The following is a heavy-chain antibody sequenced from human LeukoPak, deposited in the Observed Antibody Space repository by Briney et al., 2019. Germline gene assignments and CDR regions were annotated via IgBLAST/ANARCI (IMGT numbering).Heavy chain of an antibody. CDR2: INPNSGGT. CDR1: GYTFTGYY. Sequence: ASVKVSCKASGYTFTGYYMHWVRQAPGQGLEWMGWINPNSGGTNYAQKFQGRVTMTRDTSISTAYMELSRLRSDDTAVYYCARDYPDTAMVTGYYYYYMDVWGKGTTVTVSS. V-gene: IGHV1-2*02. CDR3: ARDYPDTAMVTGYYYYYMDV. J-gene: IGHJ6*03. D-gene: IGHD5-18*01.